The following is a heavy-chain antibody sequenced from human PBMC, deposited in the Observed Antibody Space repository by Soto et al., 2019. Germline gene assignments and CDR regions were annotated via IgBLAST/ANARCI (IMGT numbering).Heavy chain of an antibody. J-gene: IGHJ4*02. CDR3: ARHFSVDYFDY. Sequence: TSETLSLTCTVFGDSITTNSYCWALIRQPPGKGLEWIGSIYYSGTTYYNPSLKSRVTISVDRSKNQFSLKLSSVTAADTAVYYCARHFSVDYFDYWGQGALVTVSS. CDR2: IYYSGTT. CDR1: GDSITTNSYC. V-gene: IGHV4-39*01.